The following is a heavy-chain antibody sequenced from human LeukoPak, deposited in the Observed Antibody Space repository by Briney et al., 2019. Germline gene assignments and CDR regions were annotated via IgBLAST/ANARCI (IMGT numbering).Heavy chain of an antibody. V-gene: IGHV3-43*02. D-gene: IGHD6-13*01. J-gene: IGHJ4*02. CDR2: ISGDGGSI. CDR3: AKEDYSSSWYALDY. Sequence: GGSLRLSCAASGFTFDDYAIYWVRQGPGKGLEWVPLISGDGGSIYYADSVKGRFTISRDNSKNSLYLQMNSLRTEDTAVYYCAKEDYSSSWYALDYWGQGTLVTVSS. CDR1: GFTFDDYA.